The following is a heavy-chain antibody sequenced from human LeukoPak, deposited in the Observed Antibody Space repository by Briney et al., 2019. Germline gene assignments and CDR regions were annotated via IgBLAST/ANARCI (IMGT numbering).Heavy chain of an antibody. CDR2: ISSSSSYI. CDR3: AGGQMFTSGGFDN. Sequence: GGSLRLSCAASGFTFSSYSMNWVRQAPGKGLEWVSSISSSSSYIYYADSVKGRFTISRDNSKNMVYLQMNSLRAEDTALYYCAGGQMFTSGGFDNWGQGALVTVSS. D-gene: IGHD6-19*01. V-gene: IGHV3-21*04. CDR1: GFTFSSYS. J-gene: IGHJ4*02.